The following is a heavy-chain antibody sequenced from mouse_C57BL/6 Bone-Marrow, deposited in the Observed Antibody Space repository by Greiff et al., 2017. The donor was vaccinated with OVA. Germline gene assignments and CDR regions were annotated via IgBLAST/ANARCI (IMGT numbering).Heavy chain of an antibody. CDR3: TSDRSWFAY. CDR1: GFNIKDDY. V-gene: IGHV14-4*01. Sequence: EVKLVESGAELVRPGASVKLSCTASGFNIKDDYMHWVKQRPEQGLEWIGWIDPENGDTEYASKFQGKATITADTSSNTAYLQLSSLTSEDTAVYYFTSDRSWFAYWGQGTLVTVSA. CDR2: IDPENGDT. J-gene: IGHJ3*01.